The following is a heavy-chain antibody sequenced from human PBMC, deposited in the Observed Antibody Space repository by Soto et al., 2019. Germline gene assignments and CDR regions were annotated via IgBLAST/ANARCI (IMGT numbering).Heavy chain of an antibody. Sequence: QVQVVQSGAGVKKPGATANVSCKASGYRFTAYDMHWVRQAPGKRLEWLGWINTATGDTKYSPSFQGRVTLTRDTSATTAYMELSGLRFEDTAVYYCARTRGYCSGGSCYPLDYWGQGTLVTVSS. CDR2: INTATGDT. J-gene: IGHJ4*02. D-gene: IGHD2-15*01. CDR3: ARTRGYCSGGSCYPLDY. V-gene: IGHV1-3*04. CDR1: GYRFTAYD.